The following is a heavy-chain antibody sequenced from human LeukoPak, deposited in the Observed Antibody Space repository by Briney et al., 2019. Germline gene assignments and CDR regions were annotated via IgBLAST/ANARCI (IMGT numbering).Heavy chain of an antibody. J-gene: IGHJ5*02. CDR2: IYYSGST. Sequence: SETLSLTCTVSGGSISSGGYYWSWIRQHPGKGLEWIGYIYYSGSTYYNPSLKSRVTISVDTSKNQFSLKLSSVTAADTAVYYCARGVWPLKGWFDPWGQGTLVTVSS. D-gene: IGHD3-16*01. CDR3: ARGVWPLKGWFDP. V-gene: IGHV4-31*03. CDR1: GGSISSGGYY.